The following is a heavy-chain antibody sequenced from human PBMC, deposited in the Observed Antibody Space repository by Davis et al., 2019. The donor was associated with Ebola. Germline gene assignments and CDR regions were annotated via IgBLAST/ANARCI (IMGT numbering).Heavy chain of an antibody. CDR3: ARGDFGSGSYYADV. CDR2: ISRSASSI. V-gene: IGHV3-48*02. Sequence: PGGSLRLSCAASGFTFSSYSMNWVRQAPGKGLEWVSYISRSASSIYYADSVKGRFTVSRDNAKNSLYLQMNSLRDEDTAVYYRARGDFGSGSYYADVWGQGTTVTVSS. D-gene: IGHD3-10*01. J-gene: IGHJ6*02. CDR1: GFTFSSYS.